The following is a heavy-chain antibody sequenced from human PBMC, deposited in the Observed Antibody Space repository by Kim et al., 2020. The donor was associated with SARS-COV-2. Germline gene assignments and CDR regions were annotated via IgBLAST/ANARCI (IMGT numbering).Heavy chain of an antibody. Sequence: YAKKFQERVTITRDMSTSTAYMDLSSLRSEDTAMYYCAAEGDYDFWSGLDVWGQGTTVTVSS. CDR3: AAEGDYDFWSGLDV. V-gene: IGHV1-58*01. D-gene: IGHD3-3*01. J-gene: IGHJ6*02.